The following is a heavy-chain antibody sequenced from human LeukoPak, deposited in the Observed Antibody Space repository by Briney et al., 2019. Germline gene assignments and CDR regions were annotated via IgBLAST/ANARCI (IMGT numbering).Heavy chain of an antibody. Sequence: ASVKVSCKASGYNFASSGITWVRQAPGQGLEWVGWISAYNGNSHYAPKLQDRVTMTTDTSTSTAYLEVRSLRSDDTAVYCCAKSGDSPGDYWGQGTLVTVSS. J-gene: IGHJ4*02. CDR3: AKSGDSPGDY. D-gene: IGHD1-26*01. CDR1: GYNFASSG. V-gene: IGHV1-18*01. CDR2: ISAYNGNS.